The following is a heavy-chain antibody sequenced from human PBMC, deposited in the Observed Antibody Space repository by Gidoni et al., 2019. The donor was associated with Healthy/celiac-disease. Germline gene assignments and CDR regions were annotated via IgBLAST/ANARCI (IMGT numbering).Heavy chain of an antibody. V-gene: IGHV4-61*02. CDR3: ATSTVADFDY. Sequence: QVQLQESGPGLVKPSQTLSLTCTVAGGSISSGSYYWSWIRQPAGKGLEWIGRIYTSGSTNYNPSLKSRVTISVDTSKNQFSLKLSSVTAADTAVYYCATSTVADFDYWGQGTLVTVSS. J-gene: IGHJ4*02. CDR2: IYTSGST. CDR1: GGSISSGSYY. D-gene: IGHD2-15*01.